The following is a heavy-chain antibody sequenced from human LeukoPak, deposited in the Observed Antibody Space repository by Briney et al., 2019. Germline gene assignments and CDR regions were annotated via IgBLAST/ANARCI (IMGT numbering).Heavy chain of an antibody. J-gene: IGHJ4*02. V-gene: IGHV3-23*01. CDR1: GFTFSTSA. CDR2: ISGSAAST. D-gene: IGHD3-16*01. CDR3: AKAPGGIVGY. Sequence: GGSLRLSCAASGFTFSTSAMSWVRQPPGKGLEWVSAISGSAASTYYADSVKGRFTISRDNSKNTLYLQTNSLRAEDTAVYYCAKAPGGIVGYWGQGTLVTVSS.